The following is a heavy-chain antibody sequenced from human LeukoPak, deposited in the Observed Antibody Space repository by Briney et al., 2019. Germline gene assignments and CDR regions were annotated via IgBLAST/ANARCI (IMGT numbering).Heavy chain of an antibody. CDR2: IYYSGST. D-gene: IGHD1-14*01. J-gene: IGHJ5*02. CDR1: GGSISSGHHY. CDR3: ARGVGLRYNNSGFDP. Sequence: SETPSLTCTVSGGSISSGHHYWSWIRQPPGKGLEWIGNIYYSGSTHYNPPLKSRVTISVDTSKNQFSLKLSSVTAADTAIYYCARGVGLRYNNSGFDPWGQGTLVTVSS. V-gene: IGHV4-30-4*01.